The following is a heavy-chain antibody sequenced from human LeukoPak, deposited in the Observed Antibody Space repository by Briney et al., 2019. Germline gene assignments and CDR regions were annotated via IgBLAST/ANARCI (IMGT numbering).Heavy chain of an antibody. CDR2: INHSGST. CDR1: GGSFSGYY. CDR3: ASFPHYYYDSSGYSDYYFDY. V-gene: IGHV4-34*01. D-gene: IGHD3-22*01. J-gene: IGHJ4*02. Sequence: PSETLSLTCAVYGGSFSGYYWSWIRQPPGKGLEWTGEINHSGSTNYNPSLKSRVTISVDTSKNQFSLKLSSVTAADTAVYYCASFPHYYYDSSGYSDYYFDYWGQGTLVTVSS.